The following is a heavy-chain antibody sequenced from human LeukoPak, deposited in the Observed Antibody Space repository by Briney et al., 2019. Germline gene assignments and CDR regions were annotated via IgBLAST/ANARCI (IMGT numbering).Heavy chain of an antibody. V-gene: IGHV1-69-2*01. CDR2: VDPEDGET. CDR3: ATGGGLVVVPAAPRDWFDP. Sequence: GATVKISCKASGYTFTDYYMHWVQQAPGKGLEWMGRVDPEDGETIYAEKFQGRVTITANTSTDTAYMELSSLRSEDTAVYYCATGGGLVVVPAAPRDWFDPWGQGTLVTVSS. CDR1: GYTFTDYY. J-gene: IGHJ5*02. D-gene: IGHD2-2*01.